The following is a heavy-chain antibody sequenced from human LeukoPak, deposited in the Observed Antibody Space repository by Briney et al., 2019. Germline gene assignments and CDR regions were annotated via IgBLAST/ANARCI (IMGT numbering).Heavy chain of an antibody. Sequence: GASVKVSCKASGYTFTGYYMHWVRQAPGQGLEWMGIINPSGGSTSYAQKFQGRVTMTRDTSTSTVYMELSSLRSEDTAVYYCARVRISRPSFDPWGQGTLVTVSS. J-gene: IGHJ5*02. V-gene: IGHV1-46*01. D-gene: IGHD2/OR15-2a*01. CDR3: ARVRISRPSFDP. CDR2: INPSGGST. CDR1: GYTFTGYY.